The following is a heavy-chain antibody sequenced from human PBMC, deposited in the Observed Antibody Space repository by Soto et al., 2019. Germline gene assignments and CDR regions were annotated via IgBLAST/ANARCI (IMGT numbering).Heavy chain of an antibody. CDR1: GFTVSSNY. CDR2: IYSGGST. J-gene: IGHJ4*02. D-gene: IGHD2-21*02. Sequence: EVQLVESGGGLVQPGGSLRLSCAASGFTVSSNYMSWVRQAPGKGLEWVSVIYSGGSTYYADSVKGRFTISRDNSKNTLYLQMNSLRAEDTAVYYCAVVTAILAGPRDYWGQGTLVTVSS. V-gene: IGHV3-66*01. CDR3: AVVTAILAGPRDY.